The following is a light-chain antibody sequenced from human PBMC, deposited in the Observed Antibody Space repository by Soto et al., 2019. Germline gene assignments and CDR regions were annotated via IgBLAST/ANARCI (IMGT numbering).Light chain of an antibody. V-gene: IGLV2-23*01. CDR1: SSDVGSYNL. CDR3: CSYAGSWV. Sequence: QSALTQPASVSGSPGQSITISCTGTSSDVGSYNLVSWYQQHPGKAPKLMIYEGSKRPSGVSNRFSGSKSGNTASLTISGLQAEDEADYYCCSYAGSWVGGGRTELTV. J-gene: IGLJ3*02. CDR2: EGS.